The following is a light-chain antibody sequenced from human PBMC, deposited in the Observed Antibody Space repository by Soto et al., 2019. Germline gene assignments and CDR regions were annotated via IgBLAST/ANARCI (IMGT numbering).Light chain of an antibody. CDR1: HRVSSY. V-gene: IGKV3-15*01. CDR3: QQYNNWPLT. J-gene: IGKJ4*01. CDR2: GAS. Sequence: EILMTQSPATLSVSPGERATLSCRASHRVSSYLAWYQQKPDQAPRLLIYGASIRATGIPARFSGSGSGTEFTLTISSLQSEDFAVYYCQQYNNWPLTFGGGTKVEI.